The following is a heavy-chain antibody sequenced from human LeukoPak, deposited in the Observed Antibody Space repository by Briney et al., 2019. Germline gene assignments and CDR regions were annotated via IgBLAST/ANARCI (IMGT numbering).Heavy chain of an antibody. CDR2: IRSKANRYPT. CDR3: TRRPAYGGNEGIDGFDI. V-gene: IGHV3-73*01. Sequence: PGGSLKLSCAASGFTFSGSAIHWVRHASGKGLECVGRIRSKANRYPTAYAAAVKGRFTISRDHSKNTADLQMNSLKTEDTAVYYCTRRPAYGGNEGIDGFDIWGQGTMVTVS. D-gene: IGHD4-23*01. CDR1: GFTFSGSA. J-gene: IGHJ3*02.